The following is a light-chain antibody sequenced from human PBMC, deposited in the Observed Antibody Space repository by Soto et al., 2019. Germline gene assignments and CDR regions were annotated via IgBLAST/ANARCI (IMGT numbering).Light chain of an antibody. CDR3: QQYGSSPRT. J-gene: IGKJ1*01. Sequence: EIALTQSPGTLSLSPGERATLSCRASQRVSSSYLAWYQQKPGQAPRLLIYGASSRATGIPDRFSGSGSGTDFTLTISRLEPEDFAVYYCQQYGSSPRTFGQGTKV. CDR1: QRVSSSY. V-gene: IGKV3-20*01. CDR2: GAS.